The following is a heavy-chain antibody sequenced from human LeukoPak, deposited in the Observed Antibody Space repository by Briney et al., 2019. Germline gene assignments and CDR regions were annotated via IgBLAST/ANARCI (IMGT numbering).Heavy chain of an antibody. V-gene: IGHV1-69*05. Sequence: VASVKVSCKASGGTFSSYAISWVRQAPGQGLEWMGGIIPIFGTANYAQKFQGRVTTTTDESTSTAYMELSSLRSEDTAAYYCARDSGTPANPTYNWFDPWGQGTLVTVSS. J-gene: IGHJ5*02. D-gene: IGHD1-14*01. CDR1: GGTFSSYA. CDR3: ARDSGTPANPTYNWFDP. CDR2: IIPIFGTA.